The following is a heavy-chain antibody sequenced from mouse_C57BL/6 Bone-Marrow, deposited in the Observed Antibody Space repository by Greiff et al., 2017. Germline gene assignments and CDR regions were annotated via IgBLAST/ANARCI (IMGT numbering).Heavy chain of an antibody. CDR3: GRVGGYYVPWYFDV. D-gene: IGHD2-3*01. Sequence: QVQLQQPGAELVKPGASVKLSCKASGYTFTSYWMHWVKQRPGQGLEWIGMIHPNSGSTNYNEKFKSKATLTVDKSSSTAYMQLSSLTSEDSAVYYCGRVGGYYVPWYFDVWGTGTTVTVSS. CDR1: GYTFTSYW. CDR2: IHPNSGST. J-gene: IGHJ1*03. V-gene: IGHV1-64*01.